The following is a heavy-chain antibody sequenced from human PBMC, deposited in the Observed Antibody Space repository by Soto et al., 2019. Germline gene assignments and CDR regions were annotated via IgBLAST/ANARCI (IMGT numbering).Heavy chain of an antibody. V-gene: IGHV4-34*01. CDR3: AIFGYCSSTSCPPGDY. CDR2: INHSGST. CDR1: AGSFSGYY. D-gene: IGHD2-2*03. Sequence: SLTFAVYAGSFSGYYAGWIRQPPGKGLESIGQINHSGSTNYNPSLKSRVTISVDTSKNQFSLKLSSVTAADTAVYYCAIFGYCSSTSCPPGDYWGQGTLVTVSS. J-gene: IGHJ4*02.